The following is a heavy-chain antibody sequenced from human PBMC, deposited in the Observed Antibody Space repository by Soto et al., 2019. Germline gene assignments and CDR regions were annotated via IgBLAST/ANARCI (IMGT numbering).Heavy chain of an antibody. CDR3: ARVIWFGELSWDV. CDR1: DYTFTSYG. J-gene: IGHJ6*04. V-gene: IGHV1-18*01. D-gene: IGHD3-10*01. Sequence: ASVKVSCKSSDYTFTSYGISWVRQAPGQGLDYMGWISAYNGNTNYAQKLQGRVTMTTDTSTSTAYMELRSLRSDDTAVYYCARVIWFGELSWDVWGKGTTVTVSS. CDR2: ISAYNGNT.